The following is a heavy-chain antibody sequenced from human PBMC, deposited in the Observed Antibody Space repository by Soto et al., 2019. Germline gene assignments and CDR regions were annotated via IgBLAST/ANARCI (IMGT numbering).Heavy chain of an antibody. D-gene: IGHD6-13*01. CDR3: ARDLRQQLNWFDP. J-gene: IGHJ5*02. CDR2: IIPIFGTA. Sequence: SVKVSCKASGGTFSSYAISWVRQAPGQGLEWMGGIIPIFGTANYAQKFQGRVTITADESTSTAYMELSSLRSEDTAVYYCARDLRQQLNWFDPWGQGTLVTVSS. V-gene: IGHV1-69*13. CDR1: GGTFSSYA.